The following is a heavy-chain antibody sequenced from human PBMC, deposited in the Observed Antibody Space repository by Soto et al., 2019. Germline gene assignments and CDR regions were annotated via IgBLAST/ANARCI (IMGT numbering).Heavy chain of an antibody. CDR1: GFTFSSYA. J-gene: IGHJ4*02. Sequence: QVQLVESGGGVVQPGRSLRLSCAASGFTFSSYAMHWVRQAPGKGLEWVAVISYDGSNKYYADSVKGRFTISRDNSKNTLYLQMNSLRAEDTAVYYCARDISIGFDYWGQGTLVTVSS. CDR3: ARDISIGFDY. V-gene: IGHV3-30-3*01. CDR2: ISYDGSNK.